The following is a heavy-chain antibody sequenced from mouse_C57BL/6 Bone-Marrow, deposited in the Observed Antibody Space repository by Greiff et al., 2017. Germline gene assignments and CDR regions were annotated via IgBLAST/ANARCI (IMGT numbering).Heavy chain of an antibody. Sequence: VQLQQPGAELVMPGASVKLSCKASGYTFTSYWMHWVKQRPGQGLEWIGEIDPSDSYTNYNQKFKGKSTLTVDKSSSTAYMQLSSLTSEDSAVYYCARDGALLRYYAMDYWGQGTSVTVSS. CDR3: ARDGALLRYYAMDY. CDR2: IDPSDSYT. CDR1: GYTFTSYW. V-gene: IGHV1-69*01. D-gene: IGHD1-1*01. J-gene: IGHJ4*01.